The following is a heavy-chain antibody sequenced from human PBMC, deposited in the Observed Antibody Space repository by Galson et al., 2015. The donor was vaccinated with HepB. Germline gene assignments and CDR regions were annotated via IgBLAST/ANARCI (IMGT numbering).Heavy chain of an antibody. D-gene: IGHD6-19*01. J-gene: IGHJ4*02. V-gene: IGHV1-18*01. CDR3: ARVYNSGWYGHFDY. Sequence: VRQAPGQGLQWMGWISSYNGHTNYPQHLQGRVTMTTDTSTSTAYMDLRSLRSDDTAVYYCARVYNSGWYGHFDYWGQGTLVTVSS. CDR2: ISSYNGHT.